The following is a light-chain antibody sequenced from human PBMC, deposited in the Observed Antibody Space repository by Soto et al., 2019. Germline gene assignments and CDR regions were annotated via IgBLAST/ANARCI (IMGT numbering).Light chain of an antibody. Sequence: QSVLTQPASVSGSPGQSITISCTGTSSDVGSYNLVSWYQQHPGKAPKLIIYEGSKRPSGVSNRFSGSKSGNTASLTISGLQAEDEADYYCCSYAGSSTFPYVFGTGTKVTVL. V-gene: IGLV2-23*03. CDR1: SSDVGSYNL. J-gene: IGLJ1*01. CDR2: EGS. CDR3: CSYAGSSTFPYV.